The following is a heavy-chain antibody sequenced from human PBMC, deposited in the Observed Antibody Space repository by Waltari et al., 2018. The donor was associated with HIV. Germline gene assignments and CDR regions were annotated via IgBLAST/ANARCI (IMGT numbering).Heavy chain of an antibody. CDR3: ASPAGDCSGNFCYTGDIDP. J-gene: IGHJ2*01. CDR1: GFNVTHFA. CDR2: IWYDGKRK. V-gene: IGHV3-33*03. D-gene: IGHD6-19*01. Sequence: QVTLVESGGGVVQPGKSLRLSCVASGFNVTHFAMHWVRQAPGKGVEWVAVIWYDGKRKFYGDSVKGRFTISRDNPKNTIFLQMNNLKVDDTALYYCASPAGDCSGNFCYTGDIDPWGHGTQVIVSS.